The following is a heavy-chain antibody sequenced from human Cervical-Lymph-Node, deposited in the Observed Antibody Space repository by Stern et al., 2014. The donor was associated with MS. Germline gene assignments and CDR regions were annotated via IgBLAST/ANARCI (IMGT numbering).Heavy chain of an antibody. V-gene: IGHV3-30*04. CDR1: GITLSSHS. CDR3: AKDLKGYYYGMDV. J-gene: IGHJ6*02. Sequence: DQLVESGGGFVEPGMSQRLSCAASGITLSSHSMHWVRQAPGKGLEWVAVLSYDGSNKYHADSVKGRFTISRDDSKNTLYLQMNSLRPEDTAVYYCAKDLKGYYYGMDVWGQGTTVTVSS. CDR2: LSYDGSNK.